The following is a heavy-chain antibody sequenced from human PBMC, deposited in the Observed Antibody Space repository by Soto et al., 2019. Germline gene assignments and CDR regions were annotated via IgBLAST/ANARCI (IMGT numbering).Heavy chain of an antibody. Sequence: GESLKISCQGSTYTFTTYSIDWSRQTPGKGLEWMAIIYPVNSDTRYSQSFRGQVTISVDKSISTAHLQWSSLTASDTGIYYCAIAANGNTYFEPRGQGTMVTVSS. J-gene: IGHJ5*02. CDR1: TYTFTTYS. D-gene: IGHD6-13*01. CDR2: IYPVNSDT. CDR3: AIAANGNTYFEP. V-gene: IGHV5-51*01.